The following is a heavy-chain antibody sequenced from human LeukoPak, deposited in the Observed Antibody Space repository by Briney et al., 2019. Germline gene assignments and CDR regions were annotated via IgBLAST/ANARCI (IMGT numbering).Heavy chain of an antibody. CDR2: IRSGGSNI. CDR1: GFTFSTSS. V-gene: IGHV3-21*01. J-gene: IGHJ4*02. CDR3: ARDCESCPFDY. Sequence: PGGSLRLSCAASGFTFSTSSMSWVRQAPGKGLEWVSSIRSGGSNIYYADSVKGRFTISRDNAKNSLYLQMNSLRAEDTAVYYCARDCESCPFDYWGQGSLVTVSS.